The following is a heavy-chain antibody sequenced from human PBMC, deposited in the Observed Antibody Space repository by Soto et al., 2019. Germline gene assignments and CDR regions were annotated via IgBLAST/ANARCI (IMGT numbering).Heavy chain of an antibody. CDR1: GFTFSSYA. CDR2: ISGSGGST. CDR3: AKDLGPLRAGDRWFDP. Sequence: EVQLLESGGGLVQPGGSLRLSCAASGFTFSSYAMSWVRQAPGKGLEWVSAISGSGGSTYYADSVKGRFTISRDNSKNTLYLQMNSLRAEDTAVYYCAKDLGPLRAGDRWFDPRGQGTLVTVSS. V-gene: IGHV3-23*01. D-gene: IGHD7-27*01. J-gene: IGHJ5*02.